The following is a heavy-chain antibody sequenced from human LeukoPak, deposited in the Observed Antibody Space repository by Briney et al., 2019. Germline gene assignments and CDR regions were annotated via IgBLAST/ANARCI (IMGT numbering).Heavy chain of an antibody. CDR3: ASLYSSSSFGDY. CDR2: INSDGRST. Sequence: GGSLRLSCAASGFTFSSYWMHWVHRAPGKGLVWVSRINSDGRSTNYADSVKGRFTISRDNAKNTLYLQMNSLRAEDTAAYYCASLYSSSSFGDYWGQGTLVTVSS. CDR1: GFTFSSYW. J-gene: IGHJ4*02. D-gene: IGHD6-6*01. V-gene: IGHV3-74*01.